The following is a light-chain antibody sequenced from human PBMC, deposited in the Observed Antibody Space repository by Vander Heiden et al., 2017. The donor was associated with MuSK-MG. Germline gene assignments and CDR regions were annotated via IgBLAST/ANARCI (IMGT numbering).Light chain of an antibody. CDR3: QQYGTSPDT. CDR2: AAS. J-gene: IGKJ2*01. CDR1: HSVSGGY. Sequence: IVLTQSPGTLSLSPGEPATLSCRASHSVSGGYLAWYQQRPGQAPRLLIYAASSRATGIPDRFSGSGSGTDFTLTVSRVEPEDFAVYYCQQYGTSPDTFGQGTKLEIK. V-gene: IGKV3-20*01.